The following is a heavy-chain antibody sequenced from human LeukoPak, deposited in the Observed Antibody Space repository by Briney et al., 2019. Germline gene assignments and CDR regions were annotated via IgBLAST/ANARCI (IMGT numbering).Heavy chain of an antibody. CDR2: IYSGEKT. D-gene: IGHD2-21*02. V-gene: IGHV3-53*05. J-gene: IGHJ4*02. Sequence: PGGSLRLSCAASGFNVSSNYMSWVRQAPGKGLEWVSVIYSGEKTQYADSVKGRFTISRDNSKNTLYLQMNSLRAEDTAVYYCAKDATAYYFDYWGQGTLVTVSS. CDR3: AKDATAYYFDY. CDR1: GFNVSSNY.